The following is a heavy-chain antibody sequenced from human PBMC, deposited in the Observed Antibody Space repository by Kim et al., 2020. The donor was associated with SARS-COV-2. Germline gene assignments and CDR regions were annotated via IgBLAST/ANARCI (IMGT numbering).Heavy chain of an antibody. CDR3: AKMGEWNDYGDYVGENWFDP. Sequence: GGSLRLFCAASGFTFSSYAMSWVRQAPGKGLEWVSAISGSGGSTYYADSVKGRFTISRDNSKNTLYLQMNSLRAEDTAVYYCAKMGEWNDYGDYVGENWFDPWGQGTLVTVSS. J-gene: IGHJ5*02. V-gene: IGHV3-23*01. CDR1: GFTFSSYA. D-gene: IGHD4-17*01. CDR2: ISGSGGST.